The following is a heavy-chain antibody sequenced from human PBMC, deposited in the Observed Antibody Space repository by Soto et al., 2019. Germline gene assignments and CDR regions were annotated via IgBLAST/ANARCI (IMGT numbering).Heavy chain of an antibody. J-gene: IGHJ5*02. V-gene: IGHV1-2*02. CDR3: ARGWEHSSSSVIT. D-gene: IGHD6-6*01. CDR1: GYTFTGYY. Sequence: ASVKVSCKASGYTFTGYYMHWVRQAPGQGLEWMGWINPNSGGTNYAQKFQGRVTMTRDTSISTAYMELSRLRPDDTAVYYCARGWEHSSSSVITWGQGTLVTVSS. CDR2: INPNSGGT.